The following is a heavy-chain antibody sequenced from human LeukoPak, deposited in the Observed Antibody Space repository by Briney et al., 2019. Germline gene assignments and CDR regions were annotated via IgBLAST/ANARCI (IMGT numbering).Heavy chain of an antibody. J-gene: IGHJ4*02. Sequence: GGSLRLSCAASGFTLSSYSINWVRQAPGKGLEWVSYISGSSRTTYYADSVKGRFTISRDNVKNSLYLQMNSLRAEDTAVYYCATWSYPQNWGQGTLVTVSS. D-gene: IGHD1-26*01. CDR3: ATWSYPQN. CDR2: ISGSSRTT. CDR1: GFTLSSYS. V-gene: IGHV3-48*01.